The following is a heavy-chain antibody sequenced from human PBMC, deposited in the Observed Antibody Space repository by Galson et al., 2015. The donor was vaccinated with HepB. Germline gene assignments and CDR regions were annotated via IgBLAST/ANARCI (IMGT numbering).Heavy chain of an antibody. CDR3: ARDDYGSGNFDY. Sequence: SLRLSCAASGFTFSSYAMSWVRQAPGKGLEWVSAISGSGGSTYYADSVKGRFTISRDNSKNTLYLQMNSLRAEDTAVYYCARDDYGSGNFDYWGQGTLVTVSS. J-gene: IGHJ4*02. CDR2: ISGSGGST. D-gene: IGHD3-10*01. CDR1: GFTFSSYA. V-gene: IGHV3-23*01.